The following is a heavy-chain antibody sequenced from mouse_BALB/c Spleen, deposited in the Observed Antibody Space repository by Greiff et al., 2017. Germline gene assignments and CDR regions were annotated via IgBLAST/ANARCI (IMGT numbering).Heavy chain of an antibody. V-gene: IGHV5-4*02. D-gene: IGHD6-1*01. Sequence: EVQRVESGGGLVKPGGSLKLSCAASGFTFSDYYMYWVRQTPEKRLEWVATISDGGSYTYYPDSVKGRFTISRDNAKNNLYLQMSSLKSEDTAMYYCAREGGAYYFDYWGQGTTLTVSS. CDR2: ISDGGSYT. CDR3: AREGGAYYFDY. CDR1: GFTFSDYY. J-gene: IGHJ2*01.